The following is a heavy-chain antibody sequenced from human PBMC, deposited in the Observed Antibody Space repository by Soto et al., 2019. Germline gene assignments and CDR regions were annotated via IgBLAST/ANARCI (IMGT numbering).Heavy chain of an antibody. J-gene: IGHJ4*02. CDR2: ISGSGGST. Sequence: EVQLLESGGGLVQPGGSLRLSCAASGFTFSSYAMSWVRQAPGKGLEWVSAISGSGGSTYYADSVKGRFTISRDNSKNTXYXXXXXXXXXXXXXXXXXXXXXXXXXXVAAAHQDYWGQGTLVTVSS. CDR1: GFTFSSYA. D-gene: IGHD2-15*01. V-gene: IGHV3-23*01. CDR3: XXXXXXXXXXVAAAHQDY.